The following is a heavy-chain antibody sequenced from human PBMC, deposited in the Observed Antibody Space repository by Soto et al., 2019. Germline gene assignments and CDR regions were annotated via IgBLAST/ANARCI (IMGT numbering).Heavy chain of an antibody. D-gene: IGHD4-17*01. CDR3: GTSPYGDYSGYFDY. Sequence: ASVKVSCKASGYTFTSYYMHWVRRAPGQGLEWMGIINPSGGSTSYAQKFQGRVTMTRDTSTSTVYMELSSLRSEDTAVYYCGTSPYGDYSGYFDYWCQGTLVTVSS. CDR1: GYTFTSYY. CDR2: INPSGGST. V-gene: IGHV1-46*01. J-gene: IGHJ4*02.